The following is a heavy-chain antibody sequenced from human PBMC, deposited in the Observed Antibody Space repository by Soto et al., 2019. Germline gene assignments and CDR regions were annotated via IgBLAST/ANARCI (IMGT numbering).Heavy chain of an antibody. D-gene: IGHD3-22*01. V-gene: IGHV3-23*01. CDR1: GFTFDNFA. Sequence: EVRLLESGGGLEQPGGSLRLSCITSGFTFDNFAMSWVRQAPGRGLEWVSAISGGGGGKYYADSVKGRFIARDNSKNTVYLEVNGLRTEDTAVYYCAKDVHYDSSGGLDYWGQGTLVTVSS. CDR2: ISGGGGGK. CDR3: AKDVHYDSSGGLDY. J-gene: IGHJ4*02.